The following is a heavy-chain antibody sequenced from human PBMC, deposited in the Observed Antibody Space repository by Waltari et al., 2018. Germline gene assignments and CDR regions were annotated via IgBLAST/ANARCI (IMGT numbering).Heavy chain of an antibody. CDR3: ARAGLKTYLRRSYWYFDL. V-gene: IGHV1-69*12. CDR1: GGTFSSYA. J-gene: IGHJ2*01. D-gene: IGHD2-21*02. CDR2: IIPIFGTA. Sequence: QVQLVQSGAEVKKPGSSVKVSCKASGGTFSSYAISWVRQAPGQGLEWMGGIIPIFGTANYAQKFQGRVTITADESTSTAYMELSSLRSEDTAVYYCARAGLKTYLRRSYWYFDLWGRGTLVTVSS.